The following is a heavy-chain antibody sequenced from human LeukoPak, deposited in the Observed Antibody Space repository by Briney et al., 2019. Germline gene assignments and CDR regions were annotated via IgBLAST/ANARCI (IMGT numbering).Heavy chain of an antibody. Sequence: ASVKVSCKASGYTFTNYGISWVRQAPGQGLEWMGYIIGNNGNTNYAQKFQGRVTMTTDTSTSTAYMELRSLRSDDTAVYYCVRDQVPWGVLDFWGQGTLVTVSS. J-gene: IGHJ4*02. CDR3: VRDQVPWGVLDF. CDR1: GYTFTNYG. V-gene: IGHV1-18*01. CDR2: IIGNNGNT. D-gene: IGHD2-8*01.